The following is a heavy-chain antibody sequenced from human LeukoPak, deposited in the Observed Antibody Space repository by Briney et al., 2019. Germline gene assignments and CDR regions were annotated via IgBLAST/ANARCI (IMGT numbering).Heavy chain of an antibody. Sequence: SETLSLTCTVSGGSISSYYWSWIRQPPGKGLEWIGYIYYSGSTNYNPSLKSRVTISVDTSKNQFSLKLSSVTAADTAVYYCARDHYYDSSGYLDWGQGTLVTVSS. V-gene: IGHV4-59*01. CDR2: IYYSGST. J-gene: IGHJ4*02. CDR1: GGSISSYY. D-gene: IGHD3-22*01. CDR3: ARDHYYDSSGYLD.